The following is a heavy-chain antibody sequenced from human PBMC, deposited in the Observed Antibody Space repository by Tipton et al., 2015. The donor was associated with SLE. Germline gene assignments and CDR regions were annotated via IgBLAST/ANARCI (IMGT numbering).Heavy chain of an antibody. CDR1: GFIFSDFT. CDR2: ISDSGGST. D-gene: IGHD1-1*01. Sequence: SLRLSCAASGFIFSDFTMNWVRQTPGKGLEWVSTISDSGGSTYHAASVKGRFTISRDNAKNSVYLQMNSLRGEDTAVYYCATSKDAAGTDWGQGTLVTVSS. V-gene: IGHV3-23*01. J-gene: IGHJ4*02. CDR3: ATSKDAAGTD.